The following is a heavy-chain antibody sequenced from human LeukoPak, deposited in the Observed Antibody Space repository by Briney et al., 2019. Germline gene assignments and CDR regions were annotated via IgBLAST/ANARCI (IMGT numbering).Heavy chain of an antibody. V-gene: IGHV1-8*03. D-gene: IGHD3-22*01. J-gene: IGHJ3*02. CDR2: MNPNSGNT. Sequence: ASVKVSCKASGYTFTSYDINWVRQATGQGLEWMGWMNPNSGNTGYAQKFQGRVTITRNTSISTAYMELSSLRSEDTAVYYCARVSWYYDSSGYSYDAFDIWGQGIMVTVSS. CDR1: GYTFTSYD. CDR3: ARVSWYYDSSGYSYDAFDI.